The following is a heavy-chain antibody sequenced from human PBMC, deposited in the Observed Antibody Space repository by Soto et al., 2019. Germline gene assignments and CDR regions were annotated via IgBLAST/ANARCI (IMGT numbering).Heavy chain of an antibody. D-gene: IGHD1-26*01. CDR2: ISGSGGST. Sequence: LRLSCAASGFTFSSYAMSWVRQAPGKGLEWVSAISGSGGSTYYADSVKGRFTISRDNSKNTLYLQMNSLRAEDTAVYYCAKIPAIVGAYEYYFDYWGQGTLVTVSS. CDR3: AKIPAIVGAYEYYFDY. V-gene: IGHV3-23*01. J-gene: IGHJ4*02. CDR1: GFTFSSYA.